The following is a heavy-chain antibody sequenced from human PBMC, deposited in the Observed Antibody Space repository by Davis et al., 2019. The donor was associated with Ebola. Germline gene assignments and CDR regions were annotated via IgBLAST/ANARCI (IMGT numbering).Heavy chain of an antibody. CDR2: VYHSGST. Sequence: PSETLSLTCAVSGVSITNSNWWSWVRQPPGKGLEWIGEVYHSGSTYYNPSLKSRVTISVDTSKNQFSLKLSSVTAADTAVYYCAAVVVAALSWFDPWGQGTLVTVSS. CDR1: GVSITNSNW. J-gene: IGHJ5*02. CDR3: AAVVVAALSWFDP. V-gene: IGHV4-4*02. D-gene: IGHD2-15*01.